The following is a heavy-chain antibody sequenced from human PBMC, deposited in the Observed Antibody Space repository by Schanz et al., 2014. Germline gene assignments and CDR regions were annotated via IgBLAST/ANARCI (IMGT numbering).Heavy chain of an antibody. CDR3: VRVSFADPRLYRGMDRDIDY. J-gene: IGHJ4*02. CDR1: GFSFSTYW. CDR2: IKRDGSEK. D-gene: IGHD5-18*01. V-gene: IGHV3-7*02. Sequence: EEQLVESGGGLVQPGGSLRLSCAASGFSFSTYWMSWVRQAPGKGLEWVANIKRDGSEKNYLDSVKGRFTISRDNAKNSLFLQMNSLRAEDTAVYYCVRVSFADPRLYRGMDRDIDYWGQGTLVTVSS.